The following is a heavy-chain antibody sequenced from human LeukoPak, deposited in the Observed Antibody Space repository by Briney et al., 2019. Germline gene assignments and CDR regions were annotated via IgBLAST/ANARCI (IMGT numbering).Heavy chain of an antibody. CDR3: ARGVNSGYFDY. Sequence: SETLSLTCTVSGGSISSYYWSWIRQPPGKGLEWIGYIYYSRSTNYSPSLKSRVTISLDTSKNQFSLKLSSVTAADTAVYYCARGVNSGYFDYCGQGTLVTVSS. V-gene: IGHV4-59*01. CDR2: IYYSRST. J-gene: IGHJ4*02. D-gene: IGHD1-26*01. CDR1: GGSISSYY.